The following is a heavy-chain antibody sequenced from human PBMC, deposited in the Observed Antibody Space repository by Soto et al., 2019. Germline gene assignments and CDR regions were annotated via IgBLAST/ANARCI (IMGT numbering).Heavy chain of an antibody. CDR3: ARERGGYGLFDS. J-gene: IGHJ4*02. V-gene: IGHV4-30-2*01. Sequence: PSETLSLTCTVSGGSISNAAYSWRWIRQPPGKGLEWIGYIYPSGMPFYNPSLRSRVTISIDRSNDQFSLNLKSVTAADTAVYYCARERGGYGLFDSWGQGTLVTV. D-gene: IGHD5-18*01. CDR2: IYPSGMP. CDR1: GGSISNAAYS.